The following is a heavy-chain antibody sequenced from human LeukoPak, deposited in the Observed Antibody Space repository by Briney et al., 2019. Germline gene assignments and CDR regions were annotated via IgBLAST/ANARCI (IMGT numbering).Heavy chain of an antibody. Sequence: GGSLRLSCAASGFTFSDYAMHWVRQAPGKGLEWVALISYDGTNKYYADSVKGRFTISRDNSRNTLYLQMNSLRAEDTAVYYCARGTYGLRIDNWFDPWGQGTLVTVSS. CDR2: ISYDGTNK. V-gene: IGHV3-30-3*01. D-gene: IGHD1-26*01. CDR3: ARGTYGLRIDNWFDP. J-gene: IGHJ5*02. CDR1: GFTFSDYA.